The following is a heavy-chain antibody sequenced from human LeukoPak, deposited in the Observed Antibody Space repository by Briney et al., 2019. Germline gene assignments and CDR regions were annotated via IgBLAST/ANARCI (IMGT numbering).Heavy chain of an antibody. CDR2: IKQDGSEK. V-gene: IGHV3-7*01. Sequence: GGSLRLSCGASGFTFTSYWMTWVRQAPGKGLQWVANIKQDGSEKYYADSVKGRFTVSRDNAKNSLYLQMNSLRAEDTAVYYCATDLIHYYGSGAKTWGQGTLVTASS. CDR1: GFTFTSYW. J-gene: IGHJ5*02. D-gene: IGHD3-10*01. CDR3: ATDLIHYYGSGAKT.